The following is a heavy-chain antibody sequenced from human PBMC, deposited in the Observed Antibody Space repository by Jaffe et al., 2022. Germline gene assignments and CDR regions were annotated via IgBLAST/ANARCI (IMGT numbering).Heavy chain of an antibody. CDR3: ARKPTTVTTVRYYYYYMDV. CDR1: GGSFSGYY. V-gene: IGHV4-34*01. J-gene: IGHJ6*03. Sequence: QVQLQQWGAGLLKPSETLSLTCAVYGGSFSGYYWSWIRQPPGKGLEWIGEINHSGSTNYNPSLKSRVTISVDTSKNQFSLKLSSVTAADTAVYYCARKPTTVTTVRYYYYYMDVWGKGTTVTVSS. D-gene: IGHD4-17*01. CDR2: INHSGST.